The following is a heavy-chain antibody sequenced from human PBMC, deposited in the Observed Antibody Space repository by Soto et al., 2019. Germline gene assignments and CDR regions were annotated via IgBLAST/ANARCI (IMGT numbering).Heavy chain of an antibody. CDR3: AKDGVVATTYYYYGMDV. CDR2: ISWNSGSI. Sequence: EVQLVESGGGLVQPGRSLRLSCAASGFTFDDYAMHWVRQAPGKGLEWVSGISWNSGSIGYADYVKGRFTISRDNAKNSLYLQMNSLRAEDTALYYCAKDGVVATTYYYYGMDVWGQGTTVTVSS. V-gene: IGHV3-9*01. J-gene: IGHJ6*02. CDR1: GFTFDDYA. D-gene: IGHD2-15*01.